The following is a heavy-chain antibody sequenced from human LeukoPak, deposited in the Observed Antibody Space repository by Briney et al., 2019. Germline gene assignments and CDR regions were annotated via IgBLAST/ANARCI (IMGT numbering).Heavy chain of an antibody. D-gene: IGHD3-22*01. CDR2: INPNSGGT. CDR3: ARGGATYYYDSSGYGDY. CDR1: GYTFNGYY. Sequence: GASVKVSCKASGYTFNGYYMQWVRQAPGQGLEWMGRINPNSGGTNYAQKFQGRVTMTRDTSISTAYVELSRLRSDDTAVYYCARGGATYYYDSSGYGDYWGQGTLVTVSS. J-gene: IGHJ4*02. V-gene: IGHV1-2*06.